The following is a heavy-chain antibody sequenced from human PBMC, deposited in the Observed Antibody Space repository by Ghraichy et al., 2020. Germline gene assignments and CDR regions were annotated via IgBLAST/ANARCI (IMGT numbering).Heavy chain of an antibody. Sequence: GGSLRLSCAASGFTFSSYAMHWVRQAPGKGLEYVSAISSNGGSTNYANSVKGRFTISRDNSKNTLYLQMGSLRAEDMAGYYCAREGGYSGYGSFDYWGQGTLVTVSS. V-gene: IGHV3-64*01. CDR1: GFTFSSYA. J-gene: IGHJ4*02. CDR3: AREGGYSGYGSFDY. CDR2: ISSNGGST. D-gene: IGHD5-12*01.